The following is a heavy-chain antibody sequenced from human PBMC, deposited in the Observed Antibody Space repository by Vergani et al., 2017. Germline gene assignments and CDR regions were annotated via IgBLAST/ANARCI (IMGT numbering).Heavy chain of an antibody. J-gene: IGHJ4*02. CDR1: GGTFSSFA. D-gene: IGHD5-18*01. CDR3: ARGGSVDTAMGLFDY. V-gene: IGHV1-69*13. Sequence: QVQLVQSWAEVKKPGSSMKVSCKASGGTFSSFAINWVRQAPGQGLEWMGGIIPIFGTTKYAQEFQGRVTITADESTSTAYMELSNLRSEDTAVYYCARGGSVDTAMGLFDYWGQGTLVTVSS. CDR2: IIPIFGTT.